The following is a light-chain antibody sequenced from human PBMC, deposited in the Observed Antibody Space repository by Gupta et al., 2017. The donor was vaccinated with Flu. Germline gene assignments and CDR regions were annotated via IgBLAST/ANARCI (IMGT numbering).Light chain of an antibody. CDR3: QQYDSYPWT. J-gene: IGKJ1*01. V-gene: IGKV1-5*03. Sequence: QKPGKAPKLLINKASNLEPGVPSRFSGSGSGTDFTLTISSLQPDDFATYYCQQYDSYPWTFGQGTTVEFK. CDR2: KAS.